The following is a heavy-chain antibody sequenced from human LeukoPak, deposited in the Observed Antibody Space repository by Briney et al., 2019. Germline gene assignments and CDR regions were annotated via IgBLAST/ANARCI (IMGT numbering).Heavy chain of an antibody. D-gene: IGHD3-22*01. CDR2: INHSGST. CDR1: GGSFSGYY. Sequence: SETLSLTCAVYGGSFSGYYWSWIRQPPGKGLEWIGEINHSGSTNYNPSLKSRVTISVDTSKNQFSLELSSVTAADTAVYYCARESYDSIDYWGQGTLVTVSS. V-gene: IGHV4-34*01. J-gene: IGHJ4*02. CDR3: ARESYDSIDY.